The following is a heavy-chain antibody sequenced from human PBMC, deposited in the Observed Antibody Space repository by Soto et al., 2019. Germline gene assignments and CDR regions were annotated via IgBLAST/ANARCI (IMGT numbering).Heavy chain of an antibody. CDR2: INAGNGNT. Sequence: ASVKVSCKASGYTFTSYAMHWVRQAPGQRLEWMGWINAGNGNTKYSQKFQGRVTITRDTSASTAYMELSSLRSEDTAVYYCARDHGYSYGITFDYWGQGXLVTVYS. J-gene: IGHJ4*02. CDR3: ARDHGYSYGITFDY. CDR1: GYTFTSYA. V-gene: IGHV1-3*01. D-gene: IGHD5-18*01.